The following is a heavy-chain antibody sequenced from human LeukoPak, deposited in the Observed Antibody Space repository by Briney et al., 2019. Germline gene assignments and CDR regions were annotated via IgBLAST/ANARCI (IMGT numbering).Heavy chain of an antibody. J-gene: IGHJ4*02. CDR2: IYSGGST. Sequence: GGSLRLSCAASGFTVSSNYMSWVRQAPGKGLEWVSVIYSGGSTYYADSVKGRFTISKDNSKNTLYLQMNSLRAEDTAVYYCARGRLGCSGGSCHPDYWGQGTLVTVSS. D-gene: IGHD2-15*01. CDR1: GFTVSSNY. V-gene: IGHV3-53*01. CDR3: ARGRLGCSGGSCHPDY.